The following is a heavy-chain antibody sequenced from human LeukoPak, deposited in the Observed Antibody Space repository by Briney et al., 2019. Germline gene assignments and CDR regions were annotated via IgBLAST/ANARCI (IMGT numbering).Heavy chain of an antibody. CDR1: GGTFSSYA. V-gene: IGHV1-69*13. J-gene: IGHJ4*02. CDR3: ARSSPHVYGVYPYYFDY. D-gene: IGHD4-17*01. CDR2: IIPIFGTA. Sequence: SVKVSCKASGGTFSSYAISWVRQAPGQGLEWMGRIIPIFGTANYAQKFQGRVTITPDESTSTAYMELSSLRSEDTAVYYCARSSPHVYGVYPYYFDYWGQGTLVTVSS.